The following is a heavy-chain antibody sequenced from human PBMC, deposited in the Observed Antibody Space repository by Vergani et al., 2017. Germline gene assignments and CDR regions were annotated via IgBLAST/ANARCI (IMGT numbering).Heavy chain of an antibody. V-gene: IGHV4-61*02. CDR1: GGSISSGSYY. J-gene: IGHJ6*02. CDR3: ARARGGYSYGYGMDV. D-gene: IGHD5-18*01. Sequence: QVQLQESGPGLVKPSQTLSLTCTVSGGSISSGSYYWSWIRQPAGKGLEWIGRIYTSGSTNYNPSLKSRVTISVDTSKNQFSLKLSSVTAADTAVYYCARARGGYSYGYGMDVWGQGP. CDR2: IYTSGST.